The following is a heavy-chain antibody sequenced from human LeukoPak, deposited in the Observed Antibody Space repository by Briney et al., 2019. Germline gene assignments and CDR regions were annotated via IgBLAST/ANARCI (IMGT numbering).Heavy chain of an antibody. CDR1: GGSISSGGYY. Sequence: PSETLSLTCAVSGGSISSGGYYWSWIRQHPGKGLEWIGYIYYSGSTYYNPSLKSRVTISVDTSKNQFSLKLSSVTAADTAVYYCARGEVYDFDYWGQGTLVTVSS. CDR3: ARGEVYDFDY. V-gene: IGHV4-31*11. J-gene: IGHJ4*02. D-gene: IGHD3-16*01. CDR2: IYYSGST.